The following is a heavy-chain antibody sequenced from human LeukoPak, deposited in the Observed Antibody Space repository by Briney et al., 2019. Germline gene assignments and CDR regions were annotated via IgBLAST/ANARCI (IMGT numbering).Heavy chain of an antibody. D-gene: IGHD2-15*01. J-gene: IGHJ5*02. V-gene: IGHV1-24*01. CDR3: ARGPWGDIPHLLGQRNWFDP. Sequence: ASVKVSCKVSGYTLTELSMHWVRQAPGKGLEWMGGFDPEDGETIYAQKFQGRVTMTTDTSTSTAYMELRSLRSDDTAVYYCARGPWGDIPHLLGQRNWFDPWGQGTLVTVSS. CDR2: FDPEDGET. CDR1: GYTLTELS.